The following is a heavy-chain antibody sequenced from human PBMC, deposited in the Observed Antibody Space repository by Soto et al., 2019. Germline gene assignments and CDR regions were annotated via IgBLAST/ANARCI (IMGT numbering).Heavy chain of an antibody. CDR2: LSYDGSNK. Sequence: HPGGSLRLSCAASGFTFSTSAMHWVRQAPGKGLEWVAVLSYDGSNKYYADSVKGRFTISRDNSKNTLYLQMNSLRAEDTAVYYCASGNSVLAYWGQGALVTVSS. D-gene: IGHD4-4*01. V-gene: IGHV3-30-3*01. J-gene: IGHJ4*02. CDR3: ASGNSVLAY. CDR1: GFTFSTSA.